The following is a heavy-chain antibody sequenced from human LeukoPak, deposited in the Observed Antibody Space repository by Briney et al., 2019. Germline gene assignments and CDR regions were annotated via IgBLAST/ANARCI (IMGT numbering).Heavy chain of an antibody. CDR2: IYYSGST. J-gene: IGHJ4*02. CDR3: ARKYYYDSNGSTGHFDY. D-gene: IGHD3-22*01. Sequence: SETLSLTCTVSGGSISSSSYSWGWIRQPPGKGLEWIGSIYYSGSTYYNPSLKSRVTISVDTSKNQFSLKLSSVTAADTAVYYCARKYYYDSNGSTGHFDYWGQGTLVTVSS. CDR1: GGSISSSSYS. V-gene: IGHV4-39*01.